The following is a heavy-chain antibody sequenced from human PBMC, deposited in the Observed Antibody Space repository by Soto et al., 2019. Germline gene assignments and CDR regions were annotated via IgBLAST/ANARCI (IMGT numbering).Heavy chain of an antibody. J-gene: IGHJ5*02. CDR3: ARTFTPPKEIVWFDP. V-gene: IGHV4-39*01. CDR2: IYYSGST. Sequence: SETLSLTCTVSGGSISSSSYYWGWIRQSPGKGLEWIGSIYYSGSTYYNPSLKSRVTISVDTSKNQFSLKLSSVTAADTAVYYCARTFTPPKEIVWFDPWGQGTLVTVSS. CDR1: GGSISSSSYY. D-gene: IGHD5-12*01.